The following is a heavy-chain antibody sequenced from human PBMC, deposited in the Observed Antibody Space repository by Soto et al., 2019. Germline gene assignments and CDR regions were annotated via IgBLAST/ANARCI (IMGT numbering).Heavy chain of an antibody. V-gene: IGHV2-70*12. Sequence: SGPTLVNPTQTLTLTCTFSGFLLSTSGMCVSWIRQPPGKALEWLARIDWDDDKYYSTSLKTRLTISKDTSKNQVVLAMTNMEPVDTATYYCAHLVVAGLTYYFDYWGQGTLVTVSS. CDR3: AHLVVAGLTYYFDY. D-gene: IGHD2-15*01. J-gene: IGHJ4*02. CDR2: IDWDDDK. CDR1: GFLLSTSGMC.